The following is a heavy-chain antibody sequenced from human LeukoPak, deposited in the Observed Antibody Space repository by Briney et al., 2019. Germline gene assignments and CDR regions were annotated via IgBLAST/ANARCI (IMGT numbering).Heavy chain of an antibody. D-gene: IGHD2-2*01. J-gene: IGHJ5*02. CDR3: ARGGASSVPFDP. V-gene: IGHV4-61*01. CDR1: GGSVSSGSYY. CDR2: IHNSGST. Sequence: SETLSLTCTVSGGSVSSGSYYWSWIWQPPGKGLEWIGFIHNSGSTKYNPSLMSRVTISVDTSKNQFSLKLSSVTAAETAVYYCARGGASSVPFDPWGQGTLVTVSS.